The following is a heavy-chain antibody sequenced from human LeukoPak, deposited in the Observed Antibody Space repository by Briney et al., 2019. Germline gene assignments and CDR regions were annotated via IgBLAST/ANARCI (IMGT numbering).Heavy chain of an antibody. CDR3: ARRYSSGWYGYYFDY. CDR1: GFTVSSNY. Sequence: GGSLRLSCAASGFTVSSNYMSWVRQAPGKGLEWVSVIYSGGSTYYADSVKGRFTISRDNSKNTLYLQVNSLRAEDTAVYYCARRYSSGWYGYYFDYWGQGTLVTVSS. CDR2: IYSGGST. J-gene: IGHJ4*02. V-gene: IGHV3-53*01. D-gene: IGHD6-19*01.